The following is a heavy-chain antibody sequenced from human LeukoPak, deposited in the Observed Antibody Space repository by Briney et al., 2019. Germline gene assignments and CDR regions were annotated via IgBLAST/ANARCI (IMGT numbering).Heavy chain of an antibody. J-gene: IGHJ4*02. V-gene: IGHV4-59*12. D-gene: IGHD3-10*01. CDR1: GDSIRKYF. CDR2: IYDSGST. Sequence: SETLSLTCTVSGDSIRKYFWTWIRQSPGKGLEWIGSIYDSGSTNYNPSLKSRVTMSIDTSKNQFSLKLSSVTAADTAVYYCARVSLVRGAPDYYFDYWGQGTLVTVSS. CDR3: ARVSLVRGAPDYYFDY.